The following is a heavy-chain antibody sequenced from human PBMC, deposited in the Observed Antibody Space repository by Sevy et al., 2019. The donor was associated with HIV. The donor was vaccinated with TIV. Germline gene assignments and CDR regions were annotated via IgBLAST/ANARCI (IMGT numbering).Heavy chain of an antibody. D-gene: IGHD1-26*01. Sequence: SETLSLTCTVSGGSISGTYWTWIRQPAGKGLEWIGTFYSIGNTDYNPSLKSRVTMSVDTSKNQFSLNLSSMTAADTSFYYCARPSYTGSSFWYFDLWGRGTLVTVSS. CDR2: FYSIGNT. CDR3: ARPSYTGSSFWYFDL. J-gene: IGHJ2*01. V-gene: IGHV4-4*07. CDR1: GGSISGTY.